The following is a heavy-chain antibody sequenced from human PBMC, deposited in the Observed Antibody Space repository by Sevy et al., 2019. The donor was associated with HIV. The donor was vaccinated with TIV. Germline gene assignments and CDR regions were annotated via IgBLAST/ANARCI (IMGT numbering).Heavy chain of an antibody. D-gene: IGHD6-19*01. V-gene: IGHV3-23*01. CDR3: SKPPIGWTREGFDQ. Sequence: GGSLRLSCAASGLTFRTYAMSWVRQAPGMGLEWVSAISGSTTNTNYADSVKGRFTISRDNSKNTLYLQMNSLKADDTAIYYWSKPPIGWTREGFDQWGQGTLVTVSS. CDR1: GLTFRTYA. CDR2: ISGSTTNT. J-gene: IGHJ4*02.